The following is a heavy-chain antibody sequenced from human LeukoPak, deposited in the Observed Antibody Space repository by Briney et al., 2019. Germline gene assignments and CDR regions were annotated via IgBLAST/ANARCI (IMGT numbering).Heavy chain of an antibody. V-gene: IGHV4-34*01. D-gene: IGHD4-23*01. J-gene: IGHJ4*02. CDR1: GGSFSGYY. CDR2: INHSGST. Sequence: PSETLSLTCAVYGGSFSGYYWSWIRQPPGKGLEWIGEINHSGSTNYNPPLKSRVTISVDTSKNQFSLKLSSMTAADTAVYYCARGLRYGDKYDYWGQGTLVTVSS. CDR3: ARGLRYGDKYDY.